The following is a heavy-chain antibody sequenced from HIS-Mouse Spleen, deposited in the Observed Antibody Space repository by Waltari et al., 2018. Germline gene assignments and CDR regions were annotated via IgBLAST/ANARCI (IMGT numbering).Heavy chain of an antibody. CDR2: IWYDGSNK. D-gene: IGHD6-13*01. V-gene: IGHV3-33*06. CDR1: GFTFSSAG. CDR3: AKEQLVPRSRGAFDI. J-gene: IGHJ3*02. Sequence: QVQLVESGGGVVQPGRSLRISCSASGFTFSSAGMPWVRQAPGKGLEWVAVIWYDGSNKYYADSVKGRFTISRDNSKNTLYLQMNSLRAEDTAVYYCAKEQLVPRSRGAFDIWGQGTMVTVSS.